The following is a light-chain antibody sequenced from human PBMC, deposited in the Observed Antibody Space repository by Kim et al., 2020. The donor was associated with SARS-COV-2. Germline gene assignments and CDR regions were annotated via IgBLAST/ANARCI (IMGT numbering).Light chain of an antibody. CDR2: DIN. Sequence: QSALTQPASVSGSPGQSITISCTGTSSDLGTFKYVSWYQQHPDKAPKLMIYDINKRPSGIPNRFSGSKSGNTASLTISGLQAADEADYYCGSYTNTNTWVFGGGTKVTVL. J-gene: IGLJ3*02. V-gene: IGLV2-14*01. CDR3: GSYTNTNTWV. CDR1: SSDLGTFKY.